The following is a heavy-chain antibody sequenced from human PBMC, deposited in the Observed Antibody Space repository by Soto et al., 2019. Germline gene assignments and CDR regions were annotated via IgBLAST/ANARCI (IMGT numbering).Heavy chain of an antibody. Sequence: PGGSLRLPCAASGFIFSSYWMHWFRHAPGKGLVWVSRINSDGSSTSYADSVKGRFTISRDNAKNTLYLQMNSLRAEDTAVYYCARGPSIAVAGTINDYYFDYWGQGT. V-gene: IGHV3-74*01. CDR2: INSDGSST. J-gene: IGHJ4*02. CDR1: GFIFSSYW. CDR3: ARGPSIAVAGTINDYYFDY. D-gene: IGHD6-19*01.